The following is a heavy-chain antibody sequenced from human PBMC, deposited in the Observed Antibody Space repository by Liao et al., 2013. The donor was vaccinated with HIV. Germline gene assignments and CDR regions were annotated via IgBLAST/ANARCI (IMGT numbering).Heavy chain of an antibody. CDR2: INHSGST. Sequence: QVQLQQWGAGLLKPSETLSLTCAVYGGSFSTYYWSWIRQPPGKGLEWIGEINHSGSTNYNPSLKSRVTISVDTSKNQFSLKLSSVTAADTAVYYCAISRGYYYYYMDVWGKGTTVTVSS. CDR1: GGSFSTYY. CDR3: AISRGYYYYYMDV. J-gene: IGHJ6*03. D-gene: IGHD2/OR15-2a*01. V-gene: IGHV4-34*01.